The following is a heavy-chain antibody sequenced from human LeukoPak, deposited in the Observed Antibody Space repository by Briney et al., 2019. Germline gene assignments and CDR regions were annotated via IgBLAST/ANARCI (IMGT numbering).Heavy chain of an antibody. J-gene: IGHJ4*02. Sequence: ASVKVSCKASGYIFTGYYMHWVRQAPGQGLEWMGWINPNSGGTNYAQNFQGRVTMTRDTSISTAYMGLSRLRSDDTAVYYCARDLSWLLDYWGQGTLVTVSS. CDR1: GYIFTGYY. V-gene: IGHV1-2*02. CDR2: INPNSGGT. CDR3: ARDLSWLLDY. D-gene: IGHD5-12*01.